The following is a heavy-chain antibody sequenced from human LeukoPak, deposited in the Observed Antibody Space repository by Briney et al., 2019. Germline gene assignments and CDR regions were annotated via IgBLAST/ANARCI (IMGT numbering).Heavy chain of an antibody. CDR2: INHSGST. CDR1: GGSFSGYY. V-gene: IGHV4-34*01. CDR3: ASLNYYDSSGLGSRDY. D-gene: IGHD3-22*01. J-gene: IGHJ4*02. Sequence: KPSETLSLTCAVYGGSFSGYYWSWIRQPPGKGLEWIGEINHSGSTNYNPSLKSRVTISVDTSKNQFSLKLSSVTAADTAVYYCASLNYYDSSGLGSRDYWGQGTLVTVSS.